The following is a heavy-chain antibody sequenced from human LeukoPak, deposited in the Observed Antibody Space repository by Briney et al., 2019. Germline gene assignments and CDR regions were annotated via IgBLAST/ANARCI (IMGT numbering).Heavy chain of an antibody. CDR2: TYYRSGWYN. CDR1: GDSVSSNSAA. CDR3: TRELAWGPADY. J-gene: IGHJ4*02. V-gene: IGHV6-1*01. Sequence: SQTLSLTCAISGDSVSSNSAAWGWITQSPSRGLDWLGRTYYRSGWYNDYALSVESRITINPDTSKNQVSLQLTAVTPEDTAVYYCTRELAWGPADYWGQGTLVTVSS. D-gene: IGHD7-27*01.